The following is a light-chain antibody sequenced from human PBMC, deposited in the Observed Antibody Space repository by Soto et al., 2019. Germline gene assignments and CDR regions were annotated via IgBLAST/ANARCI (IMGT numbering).Light chain of an antibody. Sequence: QSALTQPPSASGSPGQSVAISCTGTSSDVGGYNYVSWYQQHPGKAPKLMIYDVTKRPSGVPDRFSGSKSGNTASLTVSGLQAEDEADYYCTSYAGSVSYVFGSGTKVTVL. CDR2: DVT. CDR1: SSDVGGYNY. J-gene: IGLJ1*01. CDR3: TSYAGSVSYV. V-gene: IGLV2-8*01.